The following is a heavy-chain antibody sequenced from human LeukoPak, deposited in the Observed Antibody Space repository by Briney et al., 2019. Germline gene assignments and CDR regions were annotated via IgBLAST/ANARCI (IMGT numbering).Heavy chain of an antibody. J-gene: IGHJ4*02. D-gene: IGHD3-22*01. V-gene: IGHV3-23*01. Sequence: PGGSLRLSCAASGFTFSSYAMSWVRQAPGKGLEWVSAISGSGGSTYYADSVKGRFTISRDNSKNTLYLQMNSLRAEDTAVYYCANGGDYDSSGSYDYWGQGTLVTVSS. CDR2: ISGSGGST. CDR1: GFTFSSYA. CDR3: ANGGDYDSSGSYDY.